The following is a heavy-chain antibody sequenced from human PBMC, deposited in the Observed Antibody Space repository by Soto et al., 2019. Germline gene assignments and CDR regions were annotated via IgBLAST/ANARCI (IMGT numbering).Heavy chain of an antibody. J-gene: IGHJ5*02. V-gene: IGHV1-3*01. CDR2: INVGNGNT. Sequence: ASVKVSCKASGYTFTSYAMHWVRQAPGQRLEWMGWINVGNGNTKYSQKFQGRVTITRDTSPSTAYMELSSLRSEDTAVYYCARGGVDRTDYCSGGSCYWFDPWGQGTLVTVS. CDR3: ARGGVDRTDYCSGGSCYWFDP. D-gene: IGHD2-15*01. CDR1: GYTFTSYA.